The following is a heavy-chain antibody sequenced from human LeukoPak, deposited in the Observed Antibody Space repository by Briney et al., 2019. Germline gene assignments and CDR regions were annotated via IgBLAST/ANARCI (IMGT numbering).Heavy chain of an antibody. CDR2: ISWNSGKI. CDR1: GFPFDEYA. V-gene: IGHV3-9*01. CDR3: SKAREFGETPFDH. D-gene: IGHD3-10*01. J-gene: IGHJ4*02. Sequence: GGSLRLSCAASGFPFDEYAMFWVRQAPGKGLEWVSSISWNSGKIDYADSVKGRFTISRDNAKNSLYLQMNGLRAEDTALYYCSKAREFGETPFDHWGQGTLVTVSS.